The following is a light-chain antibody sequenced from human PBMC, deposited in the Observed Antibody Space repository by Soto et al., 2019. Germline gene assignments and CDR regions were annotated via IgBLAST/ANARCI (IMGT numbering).Light chain of an antibody. CDR3: PQYSPPPSYT. CDR2: WAS. CDR1: QSVLYSRNNENY. V-gene: IGKV4-1*01. Sequence: DIVMTQSPDSLAVSLGERATINCKSSQSVLYSRNNENYLAWYQQKPGQPPKLLIYWASTRESGVPDRFSGSGSGTDLTLTISKLQAEDVEVYYCPQYSPPPSYTFGQGTKLEIK. J-gene: IGKJ2*01.